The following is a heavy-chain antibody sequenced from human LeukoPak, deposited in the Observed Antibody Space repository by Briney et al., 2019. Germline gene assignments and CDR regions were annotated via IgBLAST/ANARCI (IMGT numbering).Heavy chain of an antibody. CDR2: INTDGSST. CDR3: ARRPESGTASAYNFYGMDV. V-gene: IGHV3-74*01. CDR1: GFTFSSFW. D-gene: IGHD1-7*01. Sequence: GGSLRLSCAASGFTFSSFWMHWVRQAPGKGLVWVSRINTDGSSTNYADSVKGRFTISRDNAKNTLYLQMNSLRAEDTAVYHCARRPESGTASAYNFYGMDVWGQGTTATVSS. J-gene: IGHJ6*02.